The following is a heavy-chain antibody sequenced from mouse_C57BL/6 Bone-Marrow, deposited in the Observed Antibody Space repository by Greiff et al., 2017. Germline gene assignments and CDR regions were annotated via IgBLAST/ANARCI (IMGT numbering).Heavy chain of an antibody. V-gene: IGHV1-52*01. D-gene: IGHD2-3*01. CDR2: IDPSDSET. CDR1: GYTFTSYW. CDR3: ARWDGYYVPFAY. J-gene: IGHJ3*01. Sequence: VQLQQSGAELVRPGSSVKLSCKASGYTFTSYWMHWVKQRPIQGLEWIGNIDPSDSETHYNQKFKDKATLTVDKSSSTAYMQLSSLTSEDSAVYYCARWDGYYVPFAYWGQGTLVTVSA.